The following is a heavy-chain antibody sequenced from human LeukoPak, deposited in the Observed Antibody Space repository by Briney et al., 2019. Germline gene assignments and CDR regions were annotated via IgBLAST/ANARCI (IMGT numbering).Heavy chain of an antibody. CDR1: GFTFSSYG. D-gene: IGHD5-18*01. CDR3: ASGYSYGSGYFDY. CDR2: ISYDGSNK. Sequence: PGGSLRLSCAASGFTFSSYGMHWVRQAPGKGLEWVAVISYDGSNKYYADSVKGRFTISRDNSKNTLYLQTNSLRAEDTAAYYCASGYSYGSGYFDYWGQGTLVTVSS. V-gene: IGHV3-30*03. J-gene: IGHJ4*02.